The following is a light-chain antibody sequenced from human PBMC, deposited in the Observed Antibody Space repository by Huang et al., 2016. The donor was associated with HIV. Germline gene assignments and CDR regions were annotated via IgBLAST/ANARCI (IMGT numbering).Light chain of an antibody. CDR2: SAS. V-gene: IGKV1-16*01. Sequence: DIEMTQSPFSLSASVGDRVTVTCRASQGLSNYLAWFQQKPGKAPKSLIQSASSLQSGVPSRFSGSGSGTDFTLTISGLQPDDSATYYCHQYYSFPYTFGQGTKLEIK. CDR1: QGLSNY. CDR3: HQYYSFPYT. J-gene: IGKJ2*01.